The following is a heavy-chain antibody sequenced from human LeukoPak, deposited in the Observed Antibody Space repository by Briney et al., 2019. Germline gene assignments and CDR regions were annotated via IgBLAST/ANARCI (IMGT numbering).Heavy chain of an antibody. CDR2: IKQDGSEK. Sequence: PGGSLRLSCAASGFTFSNYWLTWVRQAPGQGLEWVANIKQDGSEKHYVDSVKGRSTISRDNAKNSLYLQMNTLRAEDTAVYYCARDRQIAYWGHGTLVTVSS. V-gene: IGHV3-7*01. CDR1: GFTFSNYW. J-gene: IGHJ4*01. CDR3: ARDRQIAY.